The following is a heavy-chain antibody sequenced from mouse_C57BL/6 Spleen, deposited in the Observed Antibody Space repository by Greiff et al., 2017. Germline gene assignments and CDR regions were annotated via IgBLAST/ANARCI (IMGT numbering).Heavy chain of an antibody. D-gene: IGHD1-1*01. Sequence: EVKLMESGGGLVQPGGSMKLSCAASGFTFSDAWMDWVRQSPEKGLEWVAEIRNKANNHATYYAMSVKGRFTISRDDSKSSVYLKMIGLRAEDTGIYYGTFYYYGSSPWFAYWGQGTLVTVSA. CDR3: TFYYYGSSPWFAY. J-gene: IGHJ3*01. V-gene: IGHV6-6*01. CDR2: IRNKANNHAT. CDR1: GFTFSDAW.